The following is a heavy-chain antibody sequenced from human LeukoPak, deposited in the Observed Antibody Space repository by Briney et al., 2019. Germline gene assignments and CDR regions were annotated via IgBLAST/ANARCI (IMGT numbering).Heavy chain of an antibody. CDR2: IYYSGST. V-gene: IGHV4-59*01. D-gene: IGHD1-26*01. Sequence: PSETLSLTCTVSGGSISSYYWSWVRQPPGKGLEWSGYIYYSGSTNYKPSLKSRVTISVDTSKNQFSLKLSSVTAADTAVYYCARGTSGSYLGSYYYGMDVWGQGTTVTVSS. CDR1: GGSISSYY. CDR3: ARGTSGSYLGSYYYGMDV. J-gene: IGHJ6*02.